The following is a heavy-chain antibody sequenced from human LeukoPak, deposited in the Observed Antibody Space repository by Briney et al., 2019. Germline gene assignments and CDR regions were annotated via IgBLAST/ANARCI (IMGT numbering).Heavy chain of an antibody. CDR2: ISGSGGST. Sequence: PGGSLRLSCAASGFTFSSYAMSWVRQAPGKGLEWVSAISGSGGSTYYADSVKGRFTISRDNSKNTLYLQMNSLRAEDTAVYYCAKVQYQLLSVCYFDYWGQGTLVTVSS. D-gene: IGHD2-2*01. J-gene: IGHJ4*02. V-gene: IGHV3-23*01. CDR3: AKVQYQLLSVCYFDY. CDR1: GFTFSSYA.